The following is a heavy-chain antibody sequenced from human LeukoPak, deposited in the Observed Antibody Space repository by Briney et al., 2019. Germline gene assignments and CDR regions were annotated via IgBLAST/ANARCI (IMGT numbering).Heavy chain of an antibody. Sequence: SETLSLTCAVYGGSFSGYYWSWIRQPPGKGLEWIGEINHSGSTNYNPSLKSRVTISVDTSKNQFSLKLSSVTAADTAAYYCARGYSYGYNWFDPWGQGTLVTVSS. J-gene: IGHJ5*02. V-gene: IGHV4-34*01. CDR2: INHSGST. D-gene: IGHD5-18*01. CDR3: ARGYSYGYNWFDP. CDR1: GGSFSGYY.